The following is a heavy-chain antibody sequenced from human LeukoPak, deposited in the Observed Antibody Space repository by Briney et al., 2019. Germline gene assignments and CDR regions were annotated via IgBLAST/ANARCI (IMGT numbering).Heavy chain of an antibody. Sequence: PSEALSLTCAVYGGSFSGYYWSWIRQPPGQGLEWIGEINHSGSTNYDPSLKSRVTISVDTSKNQFSLKLSSVTAADTAVYYCARPTVAGTGYYYYYYMDVWGKGTTVTISS. D-gene: IGHD6-19*01. CDR3: ARPTVAGTGYYYYYYMDV. CDR1: GGSFSGYY. V-gene: IGHV4-34*01. J-gene: IGHJ6*03. CDR2: INHSGST.